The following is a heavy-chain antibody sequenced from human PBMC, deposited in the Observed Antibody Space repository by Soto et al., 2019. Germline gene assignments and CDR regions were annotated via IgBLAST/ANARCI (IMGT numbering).Heavy chain of an antibody. D-gene: IGHD2-2*02. V-gene: IGHV1-69*01. J-gene: IGHJ5*02. CDR2: IIPIFGTA. Sequence: QVQLVQSGAEVKKPGSSVKVSCKASGGTFSSYAISWVRQAPGQGLEWMGGIIPIFGTANYAQKFQGRVTLTADESTSTAYMELSSLRSEDTAVYYCAILIRYCSSTSCYTGWFDPWGQGTLVTVSS. CDR3: AILIRYCSSTSCYTGWFDP. CDR1: GGTFSSYA.